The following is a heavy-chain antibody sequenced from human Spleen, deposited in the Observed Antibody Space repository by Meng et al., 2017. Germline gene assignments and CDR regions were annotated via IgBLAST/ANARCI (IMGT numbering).Heavy chain of an antibody. CDR1: VYTFSTYT. V-gene: IGHV7-4-1*02. CDR2: ISTNTGTP. CDR3: AKGGNFDP. D-gene: IGHD2/OR15-2a*01. J-gene: IGHJ5*02. Sequence: QVQLLQSGAEVKKPGGSVKGSCKAAVYTFSTYTINWVRQGHVRGLEWMGWISTNTGTPTYTQGFTGWIVFTLDTSVSTAYLQISSLKAEDTAVYYCAKGGNFDPWGQGTLVTVSS.